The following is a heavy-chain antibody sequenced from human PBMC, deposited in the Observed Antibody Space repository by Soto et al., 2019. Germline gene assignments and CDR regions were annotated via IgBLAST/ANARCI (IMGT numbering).Heavy chain of an antibody. V-gene: IGHV4-30-2*01. D-gene: IGHD3-22*01. CDR2: IYHSGST. J-gene: IGHJ4*02. CDR1: GGSISSGGYS. CDR3: ATPGDRSGYQNHY. Sequence: QLQLQESGSGLVKPSQILSLSCAVSGGSISSGGYSWSWIRQPPGKGLEWIGYIYHSGSTYYNPSLKSRVTISVDRSKNQFSLKLSSVTAADTAVYYCATPGDRSGYQNHYWGQGTLVTVS.